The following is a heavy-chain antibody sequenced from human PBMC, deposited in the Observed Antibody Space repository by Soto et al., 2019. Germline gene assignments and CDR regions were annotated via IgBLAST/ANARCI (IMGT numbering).Heavy chain of an antibody. CDR1: GGSISSSSYY. CDR3: ARRVEDYFDY. CDR2: IYYSGST. Sequence: QLQLQESGPGLVKPSETLSLTCTVSGGSISSSSYYWGWIRQPPGKGLEWIGSIYYSGSTYYNPSLKCRVTISVDTSKNQFSLKLSSVTAADTAVYYCARRVEDYFDYWGQGTLVTVSS. V-gene: IGHV4-39*01. J-gene: IGHJ4*02.